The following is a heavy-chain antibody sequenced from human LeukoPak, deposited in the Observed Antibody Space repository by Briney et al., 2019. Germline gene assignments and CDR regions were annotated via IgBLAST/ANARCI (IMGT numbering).Heavy chain of an antibody. CDR3: ARGWAARPSYYYYYYIDV. CDR2: INPNSGGT. D-gene: IGHD6-6*01. V-gene: IGHV1-2*06. J-gene: IGHJ6*03. CDR1: GYTFTGYY. Sequence: ASVKVSCKASGYTFTGYYMHWVRQAPGQGLEWMGRINPNSGGTNYAQKFQGRVTMTRDTSISTAYMELSRLRSDDTAVYYCARGWAARPSYYYYYYIDVWGKGTTVTVSS.